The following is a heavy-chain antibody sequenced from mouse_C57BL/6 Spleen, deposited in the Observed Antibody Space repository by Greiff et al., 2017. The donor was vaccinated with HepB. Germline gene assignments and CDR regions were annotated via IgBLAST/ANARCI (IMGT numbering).Heavy chain of an antibody. J-gene: IGHJ2*01. CDR2: IRLKSDNYAT. CDR3: TGHYGSSY. D-gene: IGHD1-1*01. CDR1: GFTFSNYW. Sequence: EVKVEESGGGLVQPGGSMKLSCVASGFTFSNYWMNWVRQSPEKGLEWVAQIRLKSDNYATHYAESVKGRFTISRDDSKSSVYLQMNNLRAEDTGIYSCTGHYGSSYWGQGTTLTVSS. V-gene: IGHV6-3*01.